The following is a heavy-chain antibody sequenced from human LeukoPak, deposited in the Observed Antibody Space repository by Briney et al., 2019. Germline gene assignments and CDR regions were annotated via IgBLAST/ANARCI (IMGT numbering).Heavy chain of an antibody. CDR2: IYPGDSDT. CDR3: AGANYYGSGSYYTGDNWFDP. Sequence: GESLKISCKGSGYSFTSYWIGWVRQMPGKGLEWMGIIYPGDSDTRYSPSFQGQVTISADKSISTAYLQWSSLKASDTAMYYCAGANYYGSGSYYTGDNWFDPWGQGTLVTVSS. J-gene: IGHJ5*02. CDR1: GYSFTSYW. V-gene: IGHV5-51*01. D-gene: IGHD3-10*01.